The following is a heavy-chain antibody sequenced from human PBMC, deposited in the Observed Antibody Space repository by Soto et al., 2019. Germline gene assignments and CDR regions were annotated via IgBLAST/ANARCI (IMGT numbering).Heavy chain of an antibody. CDR1: GGSVSCYY. CDR3: ARGSRLRFLEWLLPLDYYGMDV. D-gene: IGHD3-3*01. J-gene: IGHJ6*02. Sequence: SETLSLTCAVYGGSVSCYYWSWIRQPPGKGLEWIGEINHSGSTNYNPSLKSRVTISVDTSKNQFSLKLSSVTAADTAVYYCARGSRLRFLEWLLPLDYYGMDVWGQGTTVTVSS. CDR2: INHSGST. V-gene: IGHV4-34*01.